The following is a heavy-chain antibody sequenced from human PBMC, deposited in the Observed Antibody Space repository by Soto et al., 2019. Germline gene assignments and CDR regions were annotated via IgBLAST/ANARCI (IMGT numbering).Heavy chain of an antibody. CDR2: INPSGGST. J-gene: IGHJ3*02. Sequence: ASVKVSCKASGYTFTRYYMHGVRQSPGQGLEWMGIINPSGGSTSYAQKFQGRVTMTRDTSTSTVYMELSSLRSEDTAVYYCATTTDAFDIWGQGTMVTVSS. V-gene: IGHV1-46*01. CDR1: GYTFTRYY. CDR3: ATTTDAFDI. D-gene: IGHD1-1*01.